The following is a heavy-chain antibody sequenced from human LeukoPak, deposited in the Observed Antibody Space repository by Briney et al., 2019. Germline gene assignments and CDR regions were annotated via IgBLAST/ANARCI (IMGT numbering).Heavy chain of an antibody. CDR3: AKDLRIGAVAGTGFDY. Sequence: GRSLRLSCAASGFTFDDYTMPWVRQAPGKGLEWVSGISWNSGSIGYADSVKGRFTISRDNAKNSLYLQMNSLRAEDTALYYCAKDLRIGAVAGTGFDYWGQGTLVTVSS. J-gene: IGHJ4*02. V-gene: IGHV3-9*01. CDR2: ISWNSGSI. D-gene: IGHD6-19*01. CDR1: GFTFDDYT.